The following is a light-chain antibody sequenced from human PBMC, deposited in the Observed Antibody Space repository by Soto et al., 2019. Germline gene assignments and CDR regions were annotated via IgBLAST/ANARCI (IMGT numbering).Light chain of an antibody. J-gene: IGKJ4*01. Sequence: EIVLTQSPATLSLSPGERATLACRASQSVDSYLAWYQQKPGQSPRLLIFDASNRATGIPARFSGSGSGTDFTLTISSLEPEEFAVYYCQQHSNRLTFGGGTKVEIK. CDR2: DAS. CDR3: QQHSNRLT. CDR1: QSVDSY. V-gene: IGKV3-11*01.